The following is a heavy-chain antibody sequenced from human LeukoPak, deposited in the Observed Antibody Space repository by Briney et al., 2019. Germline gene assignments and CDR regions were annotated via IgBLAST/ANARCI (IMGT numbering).Heavy chain of an antibody. CDR3: ARDNSVGDNAWWFDP. J-gene: IGHJ5*02. V-gene: IGHV1-46*01. Sequence: ASVKVSCKASGYTFTAYYMHWVRQAPGQGLEWMGLINPTGGSTGYAQKFQGRVTMTRDMSTSTDYMELSSLRSEDTAIYYCARDNSVGDNAWWFDPWGQGTLVTVSS. D-gene: IGHD1-26*01. CDR1: GYTFTAYY. CDR2: INPTGGST.